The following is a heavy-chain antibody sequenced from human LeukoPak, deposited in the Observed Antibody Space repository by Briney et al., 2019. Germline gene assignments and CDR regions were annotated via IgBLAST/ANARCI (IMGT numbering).Heavy chain of an antibody. D-gene: IGHD2-2*01. CDR3: ARDARYCSSTSCYPPYYYYGMDV. CDR2: MNPNSGNT. J-gene: IGHJ6*02. CDR1: GYTFTSYD. V-gene: IGHV1-8*01. Sequence: AASVKVSCKASGYTFTSYDINWVRQATGQGLEWMGWMNPNSGNTGYAQKFQGRVTMTRNTSISTAYMELSSLRSEDTAVYYCARDARYCSSTSCYPPYYYYGMDVWGQGTTVTVSS.